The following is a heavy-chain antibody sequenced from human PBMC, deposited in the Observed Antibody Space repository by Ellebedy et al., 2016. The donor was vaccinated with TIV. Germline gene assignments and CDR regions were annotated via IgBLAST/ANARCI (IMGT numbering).Heavy chain of an antibody. V-gene: IGHV3-23*01. CDR1: GFTFSSYW. J-gene: IGHJ4*02. CDR3: ARLSSGWENPDFDY. D-gene: IGHD6-19*01. Sequence: GESLKISCAASGFTFSSYWMSWVRQAPGKGLEWLSSIRGSGGSTYYADSVKGRFTISRDNSKNTVYLQMNSLRAEDAAVYYCARLSSGWENPDFDYWGQGTLVTVSS. CDR2: IRGSGGST.